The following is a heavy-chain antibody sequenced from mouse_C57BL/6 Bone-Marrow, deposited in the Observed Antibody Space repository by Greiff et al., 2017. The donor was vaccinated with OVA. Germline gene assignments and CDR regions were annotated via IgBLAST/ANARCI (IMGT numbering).Heavy chain of an antibody. CDR2: IDPSDSET. D-gene: IGHD2-3*01. CDR1: GYTFTSYW. CDR3: ARKDGYHWYFDV. J-gene: IGHJ1*03. V-gene: IGHV1-52*01. Sequence: QVQLQQPGAELVRPGSSVKLSCKASGYTFTSYWMHWVKQRPIQGLEWIGNIDPSDSETHYNQKFKDKATLTVDKSSTTAYMQLSSLTSEDSAVYYCARKDGYHWYFDVWGTGTTVTVSS.